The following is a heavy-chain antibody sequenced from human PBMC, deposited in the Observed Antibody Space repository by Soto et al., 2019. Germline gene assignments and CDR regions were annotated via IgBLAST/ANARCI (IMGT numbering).Heavy chain of an antibody. D-gene: IGHD1-26*01. CDR3: ARASGSYQQEPGY. CDR2: IYYSGST. J-gene: IGHJ4*02. Sequence: SESLSLTCTVSVGPISSYYWSWIRQPPGKGLESIGYIYYSGSTPYTPSLKSRVTISVDTSTNQFPLKLSSVTAADTAVYYCARASGSYQQEPGYRGQGTLFT. CDR1: VGPISSYY. V-gene: IGHV4-59*01.